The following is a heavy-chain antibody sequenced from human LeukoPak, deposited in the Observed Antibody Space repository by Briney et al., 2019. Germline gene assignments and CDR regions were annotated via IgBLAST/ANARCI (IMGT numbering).Heavy chain of an antibody. Sequence: PGGSLRLSCTASGFTLSNYWMTWVRQAPGKGLEWVSVISGSGGNTYYADSVKGRFTISRDNSKNTLYLQMKSLRAEDTAVYYCAKEIYGDSTGGRFQHWGQGTLVTVSS. J-gene: IGHJ1*01. CDR2: ISGSGGNT. CDR1: GFTLSNYW. V-gene: IGHV3-23*01. D-gene: IGHD4-17*01. CDR3: AKEIYGDSTGGRFQH.